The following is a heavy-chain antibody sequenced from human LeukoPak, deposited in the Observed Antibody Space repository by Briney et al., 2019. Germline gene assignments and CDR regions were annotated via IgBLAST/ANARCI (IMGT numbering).Heavy chain of an antibody. D-gene: IGHD6-19*01. CDR3: ARDEGSGWYNF. J-gene: IGHJ4*02. Sequence: PSETLSLTCTVSGGSIDRSSYYWGWIRQPPGKGLEWIGTIYYSGFTNYNPSLKSRLTISVDTSKNQFSLTLNSLTAADTAVYFCARDEGSGWYNFWGQGTLVAVSS. V-gene: IGHV4-39*07. CDR2: IYYSGFT. CDR1: GGSIDRSSYY.